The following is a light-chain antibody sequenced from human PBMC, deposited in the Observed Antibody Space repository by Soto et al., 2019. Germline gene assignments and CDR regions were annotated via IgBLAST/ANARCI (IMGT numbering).Light chain of an antibody. J-gene: IGKJ4*01. Sequence: DLQMTQSPSSLSASLGDSVTIXXRASQGIRNDLGWYQQKPGKAPKGXIYAASSLQSGVPSRFSGSGAGTEFTLTISSLQPEDFATYYCLQHNSYPLTFGGGTKVDIK. CDR2: AAS. V-gene: IGKV1-17*01. CDR1: QGIRND. CDR3: LQHNSYPLT.